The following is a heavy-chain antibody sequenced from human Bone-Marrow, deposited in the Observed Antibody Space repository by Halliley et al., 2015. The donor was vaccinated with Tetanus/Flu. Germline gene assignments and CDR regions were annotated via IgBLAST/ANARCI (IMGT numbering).Heavy chain of an antibody. D-gene: IGHD6-19*01. V-gene: IGHV3-74*01. Sequence: VWVSRINSDGFPTTSPDSLRGRFTISRDSAKNSVYLQMNSLRTEDTGVYYCGSPVPGSVWALGYWGQGTLVTVSS. J-gene: IGHJ4*02. CDR2: INSDGFPT. CDR3: GSPVPGSVWALGY.